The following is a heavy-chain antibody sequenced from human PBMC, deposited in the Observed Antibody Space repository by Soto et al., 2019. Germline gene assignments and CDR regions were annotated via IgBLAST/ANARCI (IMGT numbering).Heavy chain of an antibody. CDR3: ARDPQLGYCSGGSCYSAYHWFDP. J-gene: IGHJ5*02. CDR2: IYYSGST. V-gene: IGHV4-59*01. CDR1: GGSISSYY. Sequence: SETLSLTCTVSGGSISSYYWSWIRQPPGKGLEWIGYIYYSGSTNYNPSLKSRVTISVDTSKNQFSLKLSSVTAADTAVYYCARDPQLGYCSGGSCYSAYHWFDPWRQGTLVTVSS. D-gene: IGHD2-15*01.